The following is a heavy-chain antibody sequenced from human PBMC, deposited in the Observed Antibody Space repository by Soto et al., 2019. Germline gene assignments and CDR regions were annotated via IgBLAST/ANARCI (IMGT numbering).Heavy chain of an antibody. CDR1: GFTFSSSA. V-gene: IGHV3-30-3*01. J-gene: IGHJ4*02. CDR3: ARDKRDLRFLEWSYYFDY. Sequence: QVQLVESGGGVVQPGRSLRLSCAASGFTFSSSAMHWVRQAPGKGLEWVAVISYDGSNKYYADSVKGRFTISRDNSKNTXHLQMNSLRAEDTAVYYCARDKRDLRFLEWSYYFDYWGQGTLVTVSS. D-gene: IGHD3-3*01. CDR2: ISYDGSNK.